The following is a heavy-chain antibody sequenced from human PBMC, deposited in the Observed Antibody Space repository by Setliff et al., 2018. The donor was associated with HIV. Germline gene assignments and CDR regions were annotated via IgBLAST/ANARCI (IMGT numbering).Heavy chain of an antibody. Sequence: PSETLSLTCTVTGGSISSGGFYWTWIRQHPGKGLEWIGSIYYSGSTHYNPSLKSRVTISVDTSTDQFSLKVSSVTAADTAVYYCARDGDSGTLYDAFDIWGQGTMVTVSS. CDR2: IYYSGST. V-gene: IGHV4-39*07. D-gene: IGHD1-26*01. J-gene: IGHJ3*02. CDR3: ARDGDSGTLYDAFDI. CDR1: GGSISSGGFY.